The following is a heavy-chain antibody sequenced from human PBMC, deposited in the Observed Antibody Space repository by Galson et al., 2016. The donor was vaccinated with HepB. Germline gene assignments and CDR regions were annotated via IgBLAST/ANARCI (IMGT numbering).Heavy chain of an antibody. J-gene: IGHJ4*02. CDR1: GDSISSGVYY. D-gene: IGHD2-15*01. Sequence: TLSLTCTVSGDSISSGVYYWTWIRQYPGKGLEWIGYIYYSGSAYYSPSLKSRIIISVDTSKNQFSLKLSSVTVADTAFYYCARVVCSGGSCGYFDYWGQGTLVTVSS. V-gene: IGHV4-31*03. CDR2: IYYSGSA. CDR3: ARVVCSGGSCGYFDY.